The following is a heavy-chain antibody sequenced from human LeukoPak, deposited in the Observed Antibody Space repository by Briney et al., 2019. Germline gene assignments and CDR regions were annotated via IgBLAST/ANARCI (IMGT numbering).Heavy chain of an antibody. J-gene: IGHJ4*02. CDR2: ISGSGGST. Sequence: GGSLRLSCAASGFTFSSYAMSWVRQAPGKGLEWVSAISGSGGSTYYADSVKGRFTISRDNSKNTLYLQMNSLRAEDTAVYYCAKDGEIRSGSYFDYWAREPWSPSPQ. CDR3: AKDGEIRSGSYFDY. CDR1: GFTFSSYA. D-gene: IGHD3-10*01. V-gene: IGHV3-23*01.